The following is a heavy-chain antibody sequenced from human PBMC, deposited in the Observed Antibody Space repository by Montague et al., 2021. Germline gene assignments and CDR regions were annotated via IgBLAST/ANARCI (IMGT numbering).Heavy chain of an antibody. CDR1: GASISDYY. D-gene: IGHD1-14*01. CDR3: AVTNPYYYYGMDF. CDR2: GYYSRRT. V-gene: IGHV4-59*01. J-gene: IGHJ6*02. Sequence: SETLSLTCSVSGASISDYYWCWIRQPPAKGLGWIGYGYYSRRTNYNPSLKSRVTTSVDTSKNQFSLKLSSVTAADTAFYYCAVTNPYYYYGMDFWGQGTTVTVSS.